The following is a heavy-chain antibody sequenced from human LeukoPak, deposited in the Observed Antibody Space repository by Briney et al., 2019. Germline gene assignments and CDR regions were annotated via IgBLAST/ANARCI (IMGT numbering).Heavy chain of an antibody. CDR1: GFTFSSHW. CDR2: INPEGSDK. Sequence: GGSLRLSCVASGFTFSSHWMTWVRQAPGKGLEWVGNINPEGSDKFYVDSVKGRFTMSRDNARNSLYLQLGSLRAEDTAVYYCARQDPNTVVTDYWGQGTLVTVSS. D-gene: IGHD4-23*01. J-gene: IGHJ4*02. V-gene: IGHV3-7*03. CDR3: ARQDPNTVVTDY.